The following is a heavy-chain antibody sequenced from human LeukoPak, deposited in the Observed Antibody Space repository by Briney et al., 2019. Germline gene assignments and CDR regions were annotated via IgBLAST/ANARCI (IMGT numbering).Heavy chain of an antibody. D-gene: IGHD2-15*01. CDR1: GFTFGEDA. Sequence: GGSLRLSCTASGFTFGEDAMSWFRQAPGKGLEWLGFIRTKSNGATAEYAASVKGRFSISRDDSKSIAYLQMNSLKTEDTAVYYCARLIVVVVAASSYFDSWGQGTRVTVSS. CDR3: ARLIVVVVAASSYFDS. J-gene: IGHJ4*02. CDR2: IRTKSNGATA. V-gene: IGHV3-49*03.